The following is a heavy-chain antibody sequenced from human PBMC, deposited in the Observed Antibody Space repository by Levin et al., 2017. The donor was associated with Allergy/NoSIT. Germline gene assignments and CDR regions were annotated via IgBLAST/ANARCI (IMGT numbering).Heavy chain of an antibody. J-gene: IGHJ6*02. CDR3: ARDHRYVIVVAQQVLYYGMDV. CDR1: GYTFTGYY. D-gene: IGHD3-22*01. V-gene: IGHV1-2*02. CDR2: INPNSGGT. Sequence: PGESLKISCKASGYTFTGYYMHWVRQAPGQGLEWMGWINPNSGGTNYAQKFQGRVTMTRDTSISTAYMELSRLRSDDTAVYYCARDHRYVIVVAQQVLYYGMDVWGQGTTVTVSS.